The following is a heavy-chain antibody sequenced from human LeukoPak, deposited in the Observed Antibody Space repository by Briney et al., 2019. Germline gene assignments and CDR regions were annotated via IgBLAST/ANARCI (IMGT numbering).Heavy chain of an antibody. CDR2: IYSGGGT. V-gene: IGHV3-53*05. CDR1: GFTVGSNY. Sequence: PGGSLRLSCAASGFTVGSNYMNWVRQAPGKGLEWVSVIYSGGGTYYADSVRGRFTISRDNFKNTVDLQMISVTAEDTAMYFCAKGLGTGSVLARPLHYWGQGTLVTVSS. D-gene: IGHD3-10*01. J-gene: IGHJ4*02. CDR3: AKGLGTGSVLARPLHY.